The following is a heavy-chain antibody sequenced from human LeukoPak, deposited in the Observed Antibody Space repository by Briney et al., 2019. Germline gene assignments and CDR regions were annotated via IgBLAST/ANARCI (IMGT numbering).Heavy chain of an antibody. CDR2: ISGRSGDT. CDR1: GFTFSPYA. J-gene: IGHJ4*02. Sequence: GGSLRLSCAASGFTFSPYAMSWVRQAPGKGLEWVSSISGRSGDTYYADSVKGRCTISSDNSKNTLYLEMNSLRAEDTAVYYCAKARYYFDSSGYSGLDSWGQGTLVTVSS. CDR3: AKARYYFDSSGYSGLDS. V-gene: IGHV3-23*01. D-gene: IGHD3-22*01.